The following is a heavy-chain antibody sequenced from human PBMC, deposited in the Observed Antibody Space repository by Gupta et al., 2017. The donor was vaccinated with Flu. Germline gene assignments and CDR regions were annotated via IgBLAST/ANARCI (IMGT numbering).Heavy chain of an antibody. CDR3: TRRGSSSSWYLGYYYGMDV. CDR2: IRSKANSYAT. Sequence: EVQLVESGGGLVKPGGSLKLSCAASGFTFSGSAMHWVRQASGKGLEWVGRIRSKANSYATAYAASVKGRFTISRDDSKNTAYLQMNSLKTEDTAVYYCTRRGSSSSWYLGYYYGMDVWGQGTTVTVSS. J-gene: IGHJ6*02. CDR1: GFTFSGSA. V-gene: IGHV3-73*02. D-gene: IGHD6-13*01.